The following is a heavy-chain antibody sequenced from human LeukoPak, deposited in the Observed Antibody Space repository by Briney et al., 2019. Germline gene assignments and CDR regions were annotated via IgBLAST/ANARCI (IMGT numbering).Heavy chain of an antibody. V-gene: IGHV3-7*01. D-gene: IGHD3-22*01. CDR1: GFTFSSYW. CDR3: AKDQGDSSGYPANTFDY. Sequence: PGGSLRLSCAASGFTFSSYWMSWVRQAPGKGLEWVANIKQDGSEKYYVDSVKGRFTIPRDNAKNSLYLQMNSLRAEDTAVYYCAKDQGDSSGYPANTFDYWGQGTLVTVSS. CDR2: IKQDGSEK. J-gene: IGHJ4*02.